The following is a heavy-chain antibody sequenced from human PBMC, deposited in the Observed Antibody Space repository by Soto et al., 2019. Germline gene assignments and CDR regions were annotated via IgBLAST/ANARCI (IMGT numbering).Heavy chain of an antibody. CDR3: ARDIATVTSPPHP. D-gene: IGHD4-4*01. J-gene: IGHJ5*02. V-gene: IGHV1-18*01. Sequence: ASVKVSCKASGYTFTSHGISWVRQAPGQGLEWMGWISAYNGNTNYAQKLQGRVTMTTDTSTSTAYMELRSPRSDDTAVYYCARDIATVTSPPHPWGQGTLVTVSS. CDR1: GYTFTSHG. CDR2: ISAYNGNT.